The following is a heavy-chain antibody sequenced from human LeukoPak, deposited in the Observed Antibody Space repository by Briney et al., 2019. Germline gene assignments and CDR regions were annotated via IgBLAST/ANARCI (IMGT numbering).Heavy chain of an antibody. CDR3: AKDDILTGYPDY. D-gene: IGHD3-9*01. V-gene: IGHV3-23*01. J-gene: IGHJ4*02. CDR2: ISGSGGST. CDR1: GFTFSSYA. Sequence: GGSLRLPCAASGFTFSSYAMSWVRQAPGKGLEWVSAISGSGGSTYYADSVKGRFTISRDNSKNTLYLQMNSLRAEDTAVYYCAKDDILTGYPDYWGQGTPVTVSS.